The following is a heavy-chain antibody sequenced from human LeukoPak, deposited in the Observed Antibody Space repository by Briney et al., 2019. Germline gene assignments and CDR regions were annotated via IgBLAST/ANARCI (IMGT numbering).Heavy chain of an antibody. D-gene: IGHD1-26*01. CDR2: IKQDGSEK. J-gene: IGHJ4*02. CDR1: GYSISSGYY. V-gene: IGHV3-7*01. CDR3: ATERGGYSGAGQPHDH. Sequence: ETLSLTCTVSGYSISSGYYWGWIRQPPGKGLEWVANIKQDGSEKYYVDSVKGRITISRDNAMSSLYLQMNSLRAEDTAVYYCATERGGYSGAGQPHDHWGQGTLVTVSS.